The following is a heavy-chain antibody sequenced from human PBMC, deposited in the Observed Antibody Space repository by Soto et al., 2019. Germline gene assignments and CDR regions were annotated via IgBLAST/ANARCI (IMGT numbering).Heavy chain of an antibody. CDR3: ARGRPVGNY. CDR1: GGTFSSYA. CDR2: IIPISGTA. D-gene: IGHD2-2*01. J-gene: IGHJ4*02. Sequence: SVKVSCKASGGTFSSYAISWVRQAPGQGLEWMGGIIPISGTANYAQKFQGRVTMTRNASTSTAYMELSSLRSEDTAVYYCARGRPVGNYWGQGTLVTVSS. V-gene: IGHV1-69*05.